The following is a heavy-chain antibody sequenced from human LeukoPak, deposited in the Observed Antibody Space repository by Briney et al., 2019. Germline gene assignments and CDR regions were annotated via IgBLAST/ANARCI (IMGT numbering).Heavy chain of an antibody. CDR1: GFTFSSYS. D-gene: IGHD3-22*01. J-gene: IGHJ4*02. CDR2: ISSSSSYI. CDR3: ATSSGLLSQFDY. V-gene: IGHV3-21*01. Sequence: GGSLRLSCAASGFTFSSYSMNWVRQAPGKGLEWVSSISSSSSYIYYADSVKGRFTISRDNAKNSLYLQMNSLRAEDTAVYYCATSSGLLSQFDYWGQGTLDTVSS.